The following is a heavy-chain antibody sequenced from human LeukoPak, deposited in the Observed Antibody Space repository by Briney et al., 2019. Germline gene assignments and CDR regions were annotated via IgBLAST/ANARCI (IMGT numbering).Heavy chain of an antibody. CDR3: VRDSGSSYGYYFLH. CDR2: ISSSSSHM. D-gene: IGHD1-26*01. Sequence: GGSLRLSCAASGFSFNSYSMYWVRQAPGRGLEWVSSISSSSSHMFYADSVKGRFSISRDNANNSLYLQMNSLRAEDTAVYYCVRDSGSSYGYYFLHWGQGTLVTVSS. CDR1: GFSFNSYS. V-gene: IGHV3-21*01. J-gene: IGHJ1*01.